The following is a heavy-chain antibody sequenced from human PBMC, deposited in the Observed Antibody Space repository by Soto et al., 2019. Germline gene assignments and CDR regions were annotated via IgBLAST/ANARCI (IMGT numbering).Heavy chain of an antibody. CDR2: INAGNGNT. CDR3: ARGRRYCSGGSCYYYFDY. V-gene: IGHV1-3*01. J-gene: IGHJ4*02. CDR1: GYTFTSYA. D-gene: IGHD2-15*01. Sequence: ASVKVSCKASGYTFTSYAMHWVRQAPGQRLERMGWINAGNGNTKYSQKFQGRVTITRDTSASTAYMELSSLRSEDTAVYYFARGRRYCSGGSCYYYFDYWGQGTLVTVSS.